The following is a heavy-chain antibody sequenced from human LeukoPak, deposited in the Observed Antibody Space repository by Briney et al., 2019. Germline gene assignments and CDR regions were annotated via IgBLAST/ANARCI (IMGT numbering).Heavy chain of an antibody. V-gene: IGHV3-48*03. CDR2: ISSSGSTI. J-gene: IGHJ1*01. D-gene: IGHD2-2*01. CDR3: ARGRLRYCSSTSCYPTEYFQH. Sequence: GGSLRLSCAASGFTFSSYEMNWVRQAPGKGLEWVSYISSSGSTIYYADSVKGRFTISRDNAKNSLYLQMNRLGAEDTAVYYCARGRLRYCSSTSCYPTEYFQHWGQGTLVTVSS. CDR1: GFTFSSYE.